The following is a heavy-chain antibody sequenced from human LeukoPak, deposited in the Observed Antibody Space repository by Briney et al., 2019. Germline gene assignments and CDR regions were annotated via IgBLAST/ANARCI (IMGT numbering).Heavy chain of an antibody. CDR1: GFTFSSYG. CDR2: IRYDGSNK. D-gene: IGHD3-10*01. V-gene: IGHV3-30*02. CDR3: AKAMVRGVIITEVDY. J-gene: IGHJ4*02. Sequence: PGGSLRLSCAASGFTFSSYGMHWVRQAPGKGLEWVAFIRYDGSNKYYADSVKGRFTTSRDNSKNTLYLQMNSLRAEDTAVYYCAKAMVRGVIITEVDYWGQGTLVTVSS.